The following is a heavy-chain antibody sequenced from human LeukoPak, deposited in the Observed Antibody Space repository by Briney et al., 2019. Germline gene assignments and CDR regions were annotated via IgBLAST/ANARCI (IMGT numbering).Heavy chain of an antibody. V-gene: IGHV3-33*01. CDR2: IWYDGSSK. D-gene: IGHD2-21*02. J-gene: IGHJ5*02. CDR1: GFTFSSYG. CDR3: ARAVVTAIPYNWFDP. Sequence: PGRSLRLSCAASGFTFSSYGMHWVRQAPGKGLEWVAVIWYDGSSKYYADSVKGRFTISRDNSKNTLYLQMNSLRAEDTAVYYCARAVVTAIPYNWFDPWGQGTLVTVSS.